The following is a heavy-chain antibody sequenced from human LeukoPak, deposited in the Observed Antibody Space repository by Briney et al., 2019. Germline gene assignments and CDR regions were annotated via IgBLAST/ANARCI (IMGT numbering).Heavy chain of an antibody. CDR2: VSGSGGST. CDR3: AKVPGLSRTGYFDY. J-gene: IGHJ4*02. V-gene: IGHV3-23*01. D-gene: IGHD1-1*01. Sequence: QPGGSLRLSCTASGFTFSSNAMSWVRQAPGKGLEWVSGVSGSGGSTYYADSVKGRFTISRDNSKNTLYLQMNSLRAEDTAVYYCAKVPGLSRTGYFDYWGQGTLVTVSS. CDR1: GFTFSSNA.